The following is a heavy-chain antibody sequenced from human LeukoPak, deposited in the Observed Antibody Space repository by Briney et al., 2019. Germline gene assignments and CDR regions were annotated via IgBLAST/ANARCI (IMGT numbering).Heavy chain of an antibody. Sequence: PGGSLRLSCAASGFTFSSYAMHWVRQAPGKGLEWVAVISYDGSNKYYADSVKGRFTISRDNSKNTLYLQMNSLRAEDTAVYYCAREVKSLGGDDAFDIWGQGTMVTVSS. V-gene: IGHV3-30*04. CDR3: AREVKSLGGDDAFDI. J-gene: IGHJ3*02. CDR2: ISYDGSNK. D-gene: IGHD1-26*01. CDR1: GFTFSSYA.